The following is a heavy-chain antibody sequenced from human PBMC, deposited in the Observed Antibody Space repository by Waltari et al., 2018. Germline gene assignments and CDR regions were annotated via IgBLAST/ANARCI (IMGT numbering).Heavy chain of an antibody. CDR2: IHPSTGNP. Sequence: QVQLVQPVSELKKPGSSVIISCTASGYTFSPYAITWVRHAPGQGPQWMGWIHPSTGNPTYARDFIGRFVFSLDSSVTTAYLEISDLKTEDTAVYYCARGLRFTESLDSWGRGTLVTVSS. CDR3: ARGLRFTESLDS. V-gene: IGHV7-4-1*02. CDR1: GYTFSPYA. J-gene: IGHJ4*02. D-gene: IGHD4-4*01.